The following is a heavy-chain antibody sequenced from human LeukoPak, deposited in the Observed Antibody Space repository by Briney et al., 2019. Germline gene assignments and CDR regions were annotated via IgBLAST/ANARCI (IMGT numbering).Heavy chain of an antibody. J-gene: IGHJ4*02. CDR1: GGSISSYY. V-gene: IGHV4-59*01. Sequence: SETLSLTCTVSGGSISSYYWSWIRQPPGKGLEWIGYIYYSGSTNYNPSLKSRVTISVDTSKNQFSLKLSSVTAADTAVYYCARVGYCSGGSCYGIDYWGQGTLVTVSS. CDR3: ARVGYCSGGSCYGIDY. CDR2: IYYSGST. D-gene: IGHD2-15*01.